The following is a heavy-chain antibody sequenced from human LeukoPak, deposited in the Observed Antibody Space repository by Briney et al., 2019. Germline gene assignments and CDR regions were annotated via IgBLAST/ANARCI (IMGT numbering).Heavy chain of an antibody. CDR3: TRDNEHRALDI. J-gene: IGHJ3*02. V-gene: IGHV3-33*01. Sequence: GRSLRLSCAASRFTFSGYGMHWVRQAPGKGLEWVAVIWSDGNTKFYVDSVKGRFIISRDNSKNMLYLQANGLRAEDTAMYFCTRDNEHRALDIWGQGTMVTVSS. CDR2: IWSDGNTK. CDR1: RFTFSGYG. D-gene: IGHD1/OR15-1a*01.